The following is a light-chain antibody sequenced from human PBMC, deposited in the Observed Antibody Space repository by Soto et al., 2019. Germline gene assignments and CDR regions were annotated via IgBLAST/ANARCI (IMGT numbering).Light chain of an antibody. V-gene: IGLV1-51*02. CDR2: ENH. J-gene: IGLJ7*01. CDR3: ETWDSSLSAAV. CDR1: SPNIGNDF. Sequence: QSVLTQPPSVSAAPGQKVAISCSGSSPNIGNDFVSWYQQLPGTAPKLLIYENHKRPSGIPDRFSGSKSGTSATLGITGLQTGDEGDYYCETWDSSLSAAVFGGGTQLTVL.